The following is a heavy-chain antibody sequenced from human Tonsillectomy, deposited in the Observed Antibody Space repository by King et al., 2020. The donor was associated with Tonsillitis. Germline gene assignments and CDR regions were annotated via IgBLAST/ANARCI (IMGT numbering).Heavy chain of an antibody. CDR1: GFTFSSYA. CDR2: ISYDGRNK. J-gene: IGHJ5*02. D-gene: IGHD3-22*01. CDR3: ARGSTYYYDSSGYIGNWFDP. Sequence: VQLVESGGGVVQPGRSLRLSCAASGFTFSSYAMHWVRQAPGKGLEWVAVISYDGRNKYYADSVKGRFTISRDNSKNTLYLQMNSLRAEDTAVYYCARGSTYYYDSSGYIGNWFDPWGQGTLVTVSS. V-gene: IGHV3-30*04.